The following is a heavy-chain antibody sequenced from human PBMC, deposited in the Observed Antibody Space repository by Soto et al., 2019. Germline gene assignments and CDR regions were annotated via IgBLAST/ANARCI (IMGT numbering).Heavy chain of an antibody. J-gene: IGHJ6*04. CDR3: ARGSVWLWALRYGMDV. CDR2: IIPIFGTA. V-gene: IGHV1-69*13. D-gene: IGHD3-10*01. Sequence: SVNVSCKASGGTFSSYAISWVRQAPGQGLEWMGGIIPIFGTANYAQKFQGRVTITADESTSTAYMELSSLRSEDTAVYYCARGSVWLWALRYGMDVWGKGKTVPVSA. CDR1: GGTFSSYA.